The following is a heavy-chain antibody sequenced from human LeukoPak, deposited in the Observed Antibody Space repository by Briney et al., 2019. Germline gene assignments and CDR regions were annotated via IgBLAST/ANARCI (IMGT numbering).Heavy chain of an antibody. CDR1: GGSINSGDYY. D-gene: IGHD3-22*01. V-gene: IGHV4-30-4*01. J-gene: IGHJ4*02. CDR2: IYYSGST. CDR3: ARVVRYDSSGYYYDY. Sequence: SETLSLTCTVSGGSINSGDYYWSWIRQPPGKGLEWIGYIYYSGSTYYNPSLKSRVTISVDTSKNQFSLKLSSVTAADTAVYYCARVVRYDSSGYYYDYWGQGTLVTVSS.